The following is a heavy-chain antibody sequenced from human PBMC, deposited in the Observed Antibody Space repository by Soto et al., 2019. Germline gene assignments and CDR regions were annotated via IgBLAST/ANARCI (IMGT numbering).Heavy chain of an antibody. V-gene: IGHV3-30*18. J-gene: IGHJ3*02. CDR3: AKDRALLRFLEWLLDDAFDI. Sequence: QVQLVESGGGVVQPGRSLRLSCAASGFTFSSYGMHWVRQAPGKGLEWVAVISYDGSNKYYADSVKGRFTISRDNSKNTLYLQMNCLRAEDTAVYYCAKDRALLRFLEWLLDDAFDIWGQGTMVTVSS. D-gene: IGHD3-3*01. CDR2: ISYDGSNK. CDR1: GFTFSSYG.